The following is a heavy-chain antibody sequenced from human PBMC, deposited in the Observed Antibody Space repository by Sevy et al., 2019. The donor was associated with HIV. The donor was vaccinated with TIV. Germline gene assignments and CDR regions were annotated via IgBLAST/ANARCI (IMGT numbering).Heavy chain of an antibody. D-gene: IGHD5-12*01. CDR2: IKSKTDGGTT. V-gene: IGHV3-15*01. CDR1: GFTFTSAW. J-gene: IGHJ6*02. Sequence: GGSLRLSCAASGFTFTSAWMSWVRQAPGKGLEWVGRIKSKTDGGTTDYAAPVKGRFTISREDSKNTLYLQMNSLKTEETAVYYCITDPGYSGYDEEVINYYYYGMDFWCQGTTVTVSS. CDR3: ITDPGYSGYDEEVINYYYYGMDF.